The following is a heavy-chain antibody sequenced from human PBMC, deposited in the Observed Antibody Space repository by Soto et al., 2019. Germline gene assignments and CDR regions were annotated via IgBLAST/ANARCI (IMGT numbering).Heavy chain of an antibody. CDR2: IWYDGSDK. D-gene: IGHD6-6*01. V-gene: IGHV3-33*01. Sequence: GGSLRLSCEAPVFTFRNHGMPWVRQAPGKGLERVAVIWYDGSDKYYADSVKGRFTISIDNSKNTLFLQMESLRVEDTAMYFCARDIASRRFDYLGRGIMVTVSS. CDR1: VFTFRNHG. CDR3: ARDIASRRFDY. J-gene: IGHJ4*02.